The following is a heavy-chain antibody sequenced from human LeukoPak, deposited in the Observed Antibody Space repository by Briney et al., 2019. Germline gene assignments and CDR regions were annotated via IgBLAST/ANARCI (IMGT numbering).Heavy chain of an antibody. CDR2: ISYDGSNK. V-gene: IGHV3-30-3*01. D-gene: IGHD4-11*01. CDR3: ARDSDYSNTRYMDV. J-gene: IGHJ6*03. CDR1: GFTFSSYA. Sequence: GGSLRLSCAASGFTFSSYAMHWVRQAPGKGLEWVAVISYDGSNKYYADSVKGRFTISRDNSKNTLYLQMNSLRAEDTAVYYCARDSDYSNTRYMDVWGKGTTVTVSS.